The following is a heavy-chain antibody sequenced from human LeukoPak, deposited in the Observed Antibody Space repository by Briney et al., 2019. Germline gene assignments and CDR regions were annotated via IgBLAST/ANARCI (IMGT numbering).Heavy chain of an antibody. CDR3: AKDSEAYYSGSGLH. J-gene: IGHJ1*01. CDR2: ISGSGGST. V-gene: IGHV3-23*01. D-gene: IGHD3-10*01. Sequence: GGSLRLSCAASGFTFSSYAMSWVRQAPGKGLEWVSAISGSGGSTYYADSVKGRFTISRDNSKNTLYLQMNSLRADDTAVYYCAKDSEAYYSGSGLHWGRGALVTVSS. CDR1: GFTFSSYA.